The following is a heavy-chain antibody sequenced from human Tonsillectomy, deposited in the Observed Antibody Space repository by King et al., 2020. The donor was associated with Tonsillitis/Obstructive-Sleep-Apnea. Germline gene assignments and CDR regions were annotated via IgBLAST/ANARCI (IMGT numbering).Heavy chain of an antibody. D-gene: IGHD2-2*01. J-gene: IGHJ6*02. CDR3: AKGIVVPAAIVLHYYYGLDV. Sequence: TGGGLVQPGGSLRLSCAGSGFTFSGYAMSWVRQAPGKGLEWVSTISPGGSSTYYADSVKGRFTISRDNSKNTLSLQMNSLRAEDTAVYYGAKGIVVPAAIVLHYYYGLDVWGQGTTVTVSS. CDR2: ISPGGSST. CDR1: GFTFSGYA. V-gene: IGHV3-23*01.